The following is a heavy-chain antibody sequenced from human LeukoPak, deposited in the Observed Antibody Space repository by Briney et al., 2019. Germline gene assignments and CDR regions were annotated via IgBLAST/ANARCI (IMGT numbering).Heavy chain of an antibody. CDR2: FDPEVGET. V-gene: IGHV1-24*01. D-gene: IGHD5-18*01. CDR3: ARVGSRGYSYGYESNLAAFDI. Sequence: PSVKVSCKLSGYTPTELSMHWVRQAAGTGREWMGGFDPEVGETIYAQKFQGRVTITRDTSASTAYMELSSLRSEDTAVYYCARVGSRGYSYGYESNLAAFDIWGQGTMVTVSS. J-gene: IGHJ3*02. CDR1: GYTPTELS.